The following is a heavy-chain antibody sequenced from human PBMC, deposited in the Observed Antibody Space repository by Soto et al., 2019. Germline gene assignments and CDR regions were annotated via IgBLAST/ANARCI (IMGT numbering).Heavy chain of an antibody. Sequence: PSETLSLTCTVSGGSISSSSYYWGWIRQPPGKGLEWIGSIYYSGSTYYNPSLKSRVTISVDTSKNQFSLKLSSVTAADTAVYYCARSKIVVPAATPYYFDYWGQGTLVPVSS. CDR3: ARSKIVVPAATPYYFDY. CDR1: GGSISSSSYY. D-gene: IGHD2-2*01. CDR2: IYYSGST. V-gene: IGHV4-39*01. J-gene: IGHJ4*02.